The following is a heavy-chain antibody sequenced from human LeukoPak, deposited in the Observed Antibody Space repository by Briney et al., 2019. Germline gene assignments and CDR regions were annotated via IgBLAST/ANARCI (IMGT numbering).Heavy chain of an antibody. Sequence: GGSLRLSCAASGFTFSNYWMSWVRQAPGKGLEWVANIKQDGSEKYYVNSVKGRFTISRDNAKNSLYLQMNGLRGDDTAVYYCVKDLPVLHYWGQGTLVTVSS. CDR1: GFTFSNYW. D-gene: IGHD3-16*01. V-gene: IGHV3-7*01. CDR2: IKQDGSEK. CDR3: VKDLPVLHY. J-gene: IGHJ4*02.